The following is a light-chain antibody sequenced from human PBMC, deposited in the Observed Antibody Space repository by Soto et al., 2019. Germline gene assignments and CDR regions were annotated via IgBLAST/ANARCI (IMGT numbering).Light chain of an antibody. CDR1: QSVNSRY. CDR2: DAS. Sequence: DTVLTQSPGTLSLSPGERATLSCRASQSVNSRYIAWYQVRPGQPPRLLIYDASTRAPGIPARFSGSGSGTDYTLTIPSLEPEDFAVYYCQQRSRFGGGTKVDIK. J-gene: IGKJ4*01. CDR3: QQRSR. V-gene: IGKV3D-20*02.